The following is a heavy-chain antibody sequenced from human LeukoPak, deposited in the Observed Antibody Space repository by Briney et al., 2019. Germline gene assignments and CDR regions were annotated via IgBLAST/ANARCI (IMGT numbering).Heavy chain of an antibody. V-gene: IGHV4-59*08. Sequence: PSETLSLTCSVSGASINTYYSTWFRQPPGKRLEWIGYIYNGLATNINPSLKSRVIISVDTSKNQFSLKLNSVTAADTAIYFCARQATGGFTGYDLPFHYWGQGALVTVSS. D-gene: IGHD5-12*01. CDR3: ARQATGGFTGYDLPFHY. CDR2: IYNGLAT. J-gene: IGHJ4*02. CDR1: GASINTYY.